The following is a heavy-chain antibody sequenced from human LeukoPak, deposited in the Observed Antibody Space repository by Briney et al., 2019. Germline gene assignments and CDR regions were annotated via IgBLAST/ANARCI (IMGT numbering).Heavy chain of an antibody. V-gene: IGHV3-48*01. CDR2: ISSSSSTI. Sequence: GGSLRLSCAASGFTFSSYEMNWVRQAPGKGLEWVSYISSSSSTIYYADSVKGRFTISRDNAKNSLYPQMNSLRAEDTAVYYCARAITIFADYWGQGTLVTVSS. D-gene: IGHD3-3*01. CDR3: ARAITIFADY. CDR1: GFTFSSYE. J-gene: IGHJ4*02.